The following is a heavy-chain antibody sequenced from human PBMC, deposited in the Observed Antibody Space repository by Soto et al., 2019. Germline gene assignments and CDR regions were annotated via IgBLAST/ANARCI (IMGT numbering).Heavy chain of an antibody. V-gene: IGHV5-10-1*01. CDR2: IDPSDSQT. CDR1: GYSFDGYW. D-gene: IGHD3-22*01. J-gene: IGHJ4*02. Sequence: PGESLKIYCKGSGYSFDGYWITWVRQKPGKGLEWMGRIDPSDSQTYYSPSFRGHVTISVTKSITTVFLQWSSLRASDTAMYYCARQIYDSDTGPNFQYYFDSWGQGTPVTVSS. CDR3: ARQIYDSDTGPNFQYYFDS.